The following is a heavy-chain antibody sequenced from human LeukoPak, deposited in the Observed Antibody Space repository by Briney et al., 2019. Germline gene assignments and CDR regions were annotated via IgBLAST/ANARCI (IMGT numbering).Heavy chain of an antibody. D-gene: IGHD2-2*01. V-gene: IGHV4-61*01. CDR2: IYYSGST. J-gene: IGHJ6*02. CDR3: ARDHCSSTSCQGLYYYYGMDV. CDR1: GGSVSSGSYY. Sequence: SETLSLTCTVSGGSVSSGSYYWSWIRQPPGKGLEWIVYIYYSGSTNYNPSLKSRVTISVDTSKNQFSLKLSSVTAADTAVYYCARDHCSSTSCQGLYYYYGMDVWGQGTTVTVSS.